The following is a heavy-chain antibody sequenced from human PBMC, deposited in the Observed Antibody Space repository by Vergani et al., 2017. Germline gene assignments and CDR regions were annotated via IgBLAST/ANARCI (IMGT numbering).Heavy chain of an antibody. J-gene: IGHJ6*03. CDR1: GFDFSSYI. V-gene: IGHV3-48*01. CDR2: VSTGTKSQ. D-gene: IGHD1-26*01. Sequence: QLVESGGGWVQPGGSLRLSCVVSGFDFSSYIMNWVRQAPGKGLEWVSFVSTGTKSQSYAESVKGRFTISRDSAKNSLYLQMDSLRAEDTAEYYCARDGWELLDYFYYMDVWGKGTTVTVSS. CDR3: ARDGWELLDYFYYMDV.